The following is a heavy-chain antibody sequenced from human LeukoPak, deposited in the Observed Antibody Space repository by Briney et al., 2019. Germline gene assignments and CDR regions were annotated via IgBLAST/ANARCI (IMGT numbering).Heavy chain of an antibody. CDR3: AKGGDLRYFDWYRSDY. CDR2: ISYDGSNK. D-gene: IGHD3-9*01. V-gene: IGHV3-30*18. J-gene: IGHJ4*02. CDR1: GFTFSSYG. Sequence: GRSLRLSCAASGFTFSSYGMRWVRQAPGKGLEWVAVISYDGSNKYYADSVKGRFTISRDNSKNTLYLQMNSLRAEDTAVYYCAKGGDLRYFDWYRSDYWGQGTLVTVSS.